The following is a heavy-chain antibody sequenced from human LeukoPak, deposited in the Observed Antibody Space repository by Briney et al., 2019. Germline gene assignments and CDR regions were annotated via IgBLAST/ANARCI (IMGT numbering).Heavy chain of an antibody. CDR1: GYTFTGYY. CDR3: ARDLVTMIDMYYFDY. V-gene: IGHV1-2*06. CDR2: INPNSGGT. Sequence: GASVKVSCKASGYTFTGYYMHWVRQAPGRGLDWMGRINPNSGGTNYSQKFQGRVTMTRDTSISTAYMELSRLRSDDTAVYYCARDLVTMIDMYYFDYWGQGTLVTVSS. J-gene: IGHJ4*02. D-gene: IGHD3-22*01.